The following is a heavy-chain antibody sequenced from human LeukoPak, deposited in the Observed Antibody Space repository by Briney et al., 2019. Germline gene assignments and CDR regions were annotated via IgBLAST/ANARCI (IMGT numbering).Heavy chain of an antibody. Sequence: VASVKVSCKASGYTFTGYYIHWVRQAPGQGLEWMGWINPNSGGTNYAQKFQGRVTMTRDTSISTAHMELSRLRSDDAAVYYCARGPDSSGYYPFDYWGQGTLVTVSS. D-gene: IGHD3-22*01. J-gene: IGHJ4*02. CDR3: ARGPDSSGYYPFDY. CDR1: GYTFTGYY. CDR2: INPNSGGT. V-gene: IGHV1-2*02.